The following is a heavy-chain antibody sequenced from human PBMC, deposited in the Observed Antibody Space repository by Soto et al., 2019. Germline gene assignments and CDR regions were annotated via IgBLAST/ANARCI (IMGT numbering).Heavy chain of an antibody. V-gene: IGHV2-5*01. Sequence: SGPTLVNPTQTLTLTCTFSAFSLSTNGVGVGWIRQPPGKPLEWLAVIYWNEDKRYSRSLKSRLSITKDTSKNQVVLTMTTMDPVDTATYYCVHTVMVHTITGGHHFDYWGPGILVTVSS. CDR3: VHTVMVHTITGGHHFDY. J-gene: IGHJ4*02. D-gene: IGHD2-8*01. CDR2: IYWNEDK. CDR1: AFSLSTNGVG.